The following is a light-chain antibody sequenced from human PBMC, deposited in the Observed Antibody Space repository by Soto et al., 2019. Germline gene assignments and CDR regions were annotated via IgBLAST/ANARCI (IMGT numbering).Light chain of an antibody. J-gene: IGKJ4*01. V-gene: IGKV1D-16*01. CDR1: QNINRW. CDR3: QQYDSYPT. Sequence: DIQMTQSPSSLSASVGDRVTITCRASQNINRWLAWYQQKSDKAPKSLIYAASSLQNWVPSRFSGSGSGTEFTLTISSLQPEDFATYYCQQYDSYPTFGGGTKVEI. CDR2: AAS.